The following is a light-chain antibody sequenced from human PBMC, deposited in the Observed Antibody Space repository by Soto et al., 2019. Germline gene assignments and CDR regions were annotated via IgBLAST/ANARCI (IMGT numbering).Light chain of an antibody. CDR2: GAS. CDR3: QQYGSSPPWT. V-gene: IGKV3-20*01. J-gene: IGKJ1*01. CDR1: QSVSSSY. Sequence: IVLTQSPGTPSLSPGERATLSCRASQSVSSSYLAWYQQNPGQAPRLLIYGASSRATGIPDRFSGSGSGTDFTLTISRLEPEDFAVYYCQQYGSSPPWTFGQGTKVDIK.